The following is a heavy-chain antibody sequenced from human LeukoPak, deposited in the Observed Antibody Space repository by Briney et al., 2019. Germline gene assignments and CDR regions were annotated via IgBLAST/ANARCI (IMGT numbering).Heavy chain of an antibody. CDR3: ARHSERWLGAFDI. V-gene: IGHV4-34*01. CDR2: INHSGST. J-gene: IGHJ3*02. D-gene: IGHD6-19*01. Sequence: SETLSLTCAVYGGSFSGYYWSWIRQPPGKGLEWIGEINHSGSTNYNPSLKSRVTISVDTSKNQFSLKLSSVTAADTAVYYCARHSERWLGAFDIWGQGTMVTVSS. CDR1: GGSFSGYY.